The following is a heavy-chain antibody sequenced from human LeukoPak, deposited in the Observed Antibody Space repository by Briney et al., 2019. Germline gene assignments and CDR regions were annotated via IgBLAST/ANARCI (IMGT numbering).Heavy chain of an antibody. D-gene: IGHD2-21*01. Sequence: GGSLRLSCAASGFTFSSYWMHWDRQAPGKGLVWVSRINSDGSSTSYADSVKGRFTISRDNAKNTLYLQMSSLRAEDTAVYYCAREGAIPLDAFDIWGQGTMVTVSS. J-gene: IGHJ3*02. V-gene: IGHV3-74*01. CDR3: AREGAIPLDAFDI. CDR1: GFTFSSYW. CDR2: INSDGSST.